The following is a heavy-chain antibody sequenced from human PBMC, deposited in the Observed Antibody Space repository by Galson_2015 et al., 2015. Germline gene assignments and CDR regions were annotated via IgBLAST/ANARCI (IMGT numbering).Heavy chain of an antibody. J-gene: IGHJ4*02. CDR1: GFTFNSYW. Sequence: SLRLSCAASGFTFNSYWMTWVRQALGKGLEWVANINEDGSEKYYMDSVKGRFTVSRDNAKNSLYLQMNSLTVDDAAVYYCARGRAYNVFWGQGTLVTVSS. CDR3: ARGRAYNVF. D-gene: IGHD5-24*01. V-gene: IGHV3-7*03. CDR2: INEDGSEK.